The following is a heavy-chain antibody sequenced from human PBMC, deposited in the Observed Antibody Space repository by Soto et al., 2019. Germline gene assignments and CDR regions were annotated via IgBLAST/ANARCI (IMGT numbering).Heavy chain of an antibody. CDR1: GFTFSSYW. D-gene: IGHD4-17*01. CDR3: ASPRAGVTTGY. CDR2: IKQDGSEK. V-gene: IGHV3-7*01. J-gene: IGHJ4*02. Sequence: EVQLVESGGGLVQPGGSLRLSCAASGFTFSSYWMSWVRQAPGKGLEWVANIKQDGSEKYYVDSVKGRFTISRDNAKTSLYLQMNSLRAEDTAVYYCASPRAGVTTGYWGQGTLVTVSS.